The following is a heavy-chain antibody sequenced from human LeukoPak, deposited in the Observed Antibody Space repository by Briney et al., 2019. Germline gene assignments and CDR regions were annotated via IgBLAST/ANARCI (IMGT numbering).Heavy chain of an antibody. CDR2: ISNDGGNT. CDR1: GFTFSNYA. J-gene: IGHJ4*02. D-gene: IGHD3-10*01. V-gene: IGHV3-30*01. Sequence: GGSLRLSCAASGFTFSNYAMHWVRQAPGKGLEWVAVISNDGGNTYYADSVKGRFTISRDNSKNTLYLQLNSLRAEDTSVYYCARDFTYYYASGSSGPHYFDSWGQGTLVTVSS. CDR3: ARDFTYYYASGSSGPHYFDS.